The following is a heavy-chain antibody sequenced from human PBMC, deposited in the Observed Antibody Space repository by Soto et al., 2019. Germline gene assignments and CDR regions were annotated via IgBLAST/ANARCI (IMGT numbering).Heavy chain of an antibody. CDR2: IYDSGGT. Sequence: QVQLQESGPRLVTPSQTLSLTCTVSGGSISSGDYYWSWIRQHPGKGLEWIGHIYDSGGTYSNPSLRSRVTISVDTSKSHFSLNLSSVTSADTAVYYCARGIATAGYYYYYGMDVWGQGTTVTVSS. D-gene: IGHD6-13*01. J-gene: IGHJ6*02. CDR1: GGSISSGDYY. V-gene: IGHV4-31*03. CDR3: ARGIATAGYYYYYGMDV.